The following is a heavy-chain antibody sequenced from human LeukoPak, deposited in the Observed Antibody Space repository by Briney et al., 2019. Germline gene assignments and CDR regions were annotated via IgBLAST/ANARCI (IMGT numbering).Heavy chain of an antibody. D-gene: IGHD5-12*01. CDR3: ARDDESATNLGY. J-gene: IGHJ4*02. CDR2: IWYDGSNK. V-gene: IGHV3-33*01. CDR1: GFTFSSYG. Sequence: PGGSLRLSCAASGFTFSSYGMHWVRQAPGKGLEWVAVIWYDGSNKYNTDSVKGRFTISRDNSKNTLYLQMNSLRAEDTAVYYCARDDESATNLGYWGQGTLVTVSS.